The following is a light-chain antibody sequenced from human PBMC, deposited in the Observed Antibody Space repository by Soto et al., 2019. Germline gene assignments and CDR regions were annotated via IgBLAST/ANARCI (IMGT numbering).Light chain of an antibody. CDR1: NSDLGAYDY. V-gene: IGLV2-14*01. Sequence: QAASVSGSPGQSITISCTGTNSDLGAYDYVSWYQQHPGKAPRLLIYEVFNRPSGVSDRFSGSKSANTASLTISGLQADDEADYYCSSYTASSARVFGPGTKLTVL. CDR2: EVF. CDR3: SSYTASSARV. J-gene: IGLJ1*01.